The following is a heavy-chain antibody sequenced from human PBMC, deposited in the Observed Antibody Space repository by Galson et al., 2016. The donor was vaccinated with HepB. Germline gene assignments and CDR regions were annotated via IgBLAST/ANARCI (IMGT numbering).Heavy chain of an antibody. CDR2: TYYRSKWYN. V-gene: IGHV6-1*01. D-gene: IGHD7-27*01. Sequence: CAISGDSVSTNSAAWNWIRQSPSRGLEWLGRTYYRSKWYNAYALSVKSRININPDTSKNQISLQLNSVTPEDTAVYYCARAKANWDGGGDNWFDPWGQGTLVTVSS. CDR3: ARAKANWDGGGDNWFDP. J-gene: IGHJ5*02. CDR1: GDSVSTNSAA.